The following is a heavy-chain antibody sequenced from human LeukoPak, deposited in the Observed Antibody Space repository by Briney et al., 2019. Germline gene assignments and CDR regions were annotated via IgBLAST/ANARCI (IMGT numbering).Heavy chain of an antibody. V-gene: IGHV1-46*01. Sequence: ASVKVSCKVSGYTLTELSMHWVRQAPGQGLEWMGIINPSGGSTSYAQKFQGRVTMTRDTSTSTVYMELSSLRSEDTAVYYCARGTGYSYGLDDAFDIWGQGTMITVSS. CDR2: INPSGGST. CDR1: GYTLTELS. D-gene: IGHD5-18*01. CDR3: ARGTGYSYGLDDAFDI. J-gene: IGHJ3*02.